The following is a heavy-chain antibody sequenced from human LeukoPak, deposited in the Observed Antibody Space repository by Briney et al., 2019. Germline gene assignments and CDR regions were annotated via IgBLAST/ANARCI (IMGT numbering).Heavy chain of an antibody. D-gene: IGHD3-9*01. CDR3: ARDPGDILTGYSQGYFDY. CDR1: GGSISSYY. V-gene: IGHV4-59*01. J-gene: IGHJ4*02. Sequence: PSETLSLTCTVSGGSISSYYWSWIRQPPGKGLEWIGYIYYSGSTNYNPSLKSRVTISVDTSKNQFSLKLSSVTAADTAVYYCARDPGDILTGYSQGYFDYWGQGTLVTVSS. CDR2: IYYSGST.